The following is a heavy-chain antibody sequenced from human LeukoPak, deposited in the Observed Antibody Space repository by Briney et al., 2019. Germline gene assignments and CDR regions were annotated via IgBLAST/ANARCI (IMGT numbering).Heavy chain of an antibody. D-gene: IGHD6-13*01. CDR1: GFTFSSYS. CDR3: AKDHSSSWYGGYFDY. J-gene: IGHJ4*02. CDR2: ISSSSSYI. Sequence: PGGSLRLSCAASGFTFSSYSMNWVRQAPGKGLEWVSSISSSSSYIYYADSVKGRFTISRDNSKNTLYLQMNSLRAEDTAVYYCAKDHSSSWYGGYFDYWGQGTLVTVSS. V-gene: IGHV3-21*01.